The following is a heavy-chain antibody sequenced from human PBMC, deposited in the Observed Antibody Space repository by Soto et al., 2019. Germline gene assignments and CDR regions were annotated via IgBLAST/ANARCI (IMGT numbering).Heavy chain of an antibody. CDR3: ARGRGFTILGVVIRGNWFDP. V-gene: IGHV4-34*01. D-gene: IGHD3-3*01. CDR1: GGYFSVYY. CDR2: INHSGST. Sequence: SETLSLTCAVYGGYFSVYYWRWIRHPPGKGLEWIGEINHSGSTNYNPSLKSRVTISVDTSKNQFSLKLSSVTAADTAVYYCARGRGFTILGVVIRGNWFDPWGQGTLVTVS. J-gene: IGHJ5*02.